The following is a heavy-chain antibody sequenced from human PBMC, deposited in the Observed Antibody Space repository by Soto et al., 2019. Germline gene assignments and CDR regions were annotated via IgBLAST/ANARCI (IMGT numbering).Heavy chain of an antibody. D-gene: IGHD6-13*01. CDR1: GGSISSSSYY. V-gene: IGHV4-39*01. CDR3: ARRGWRAAAGTDYGMDV. Sequence: QLQLQESGPGLVKPSETLSLTCTVSGGSISSSSYYWGWIRQPPGKGLEWIGSIYYSGSTYYNPSLKSRVTISVDTSKNQFSLKLSSVTAADTAVYYCARRGWRAAAGTDYGMDVWGQGTTVTVSS. J-gene: IGHJ6*02. CDR2: IYYSGST.